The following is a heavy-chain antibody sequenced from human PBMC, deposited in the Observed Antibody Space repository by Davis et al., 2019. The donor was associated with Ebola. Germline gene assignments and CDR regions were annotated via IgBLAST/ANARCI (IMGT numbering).Heavy chain of an antibody. D-gene: IGHD6-19*01. CDR2: INAGNGNT. CDR1: GYTFTSYA. Sequence: AASVKVSCKASGYTFTSYAMHWVRQAPGQRLEWMGWINAGNGNTKYSQKFQGRVTITRDTSASTAYMELSSLRSEDTAVYYCARGGWRHYYFDYWGQGTLVTVSS. CDR3: ARGGWRHYYFDY. J-gene: IGHJ4*02. V-gene: IGHV1-3*01.